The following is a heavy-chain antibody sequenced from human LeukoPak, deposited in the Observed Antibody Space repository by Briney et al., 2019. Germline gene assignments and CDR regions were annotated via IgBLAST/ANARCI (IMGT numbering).Heavy chain of an antibody. CDR3: ARQGGSSSPYYYYYMDV. CDR2: IFHSGNT. J-gene: IGHJ6*03. V-gene: IGHV4-38-2*01. Sequence: PSETLSLTCAVSGYSISSGYYWGWFRQPPGNGLEWIGCIFHSGNTYYTPSLKSRVSISVDTSKNQFSLKLTSVTAADTAVYYCARQGGSSSPYYYYYMDVWGKGTTVTVSS. CDR1: GYSISSGYY. D-gene: IGHD6-13*01.